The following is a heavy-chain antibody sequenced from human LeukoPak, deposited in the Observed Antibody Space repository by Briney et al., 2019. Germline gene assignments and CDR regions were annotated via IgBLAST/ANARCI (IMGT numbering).Heavy chain of an antibody. CDR2: ISGSGGST. Sequence: GGSLRLSCAASGFSFSSYAMNWVRQAPGKGLEWVSAISGSGGSTYHADSVKGRFTISRDNSKNTLYLQLNSLRAEDTAVYYCAKDHSSGYPYAFDIWGQGTMVTVSS. CDR1: GFSFSSYA. D-gene: IGHD6-6*01. J-gene: IGHJ3*02. CDR3: AKDHSSGYPYAFDI. V-gene: IGHV3-23*01.